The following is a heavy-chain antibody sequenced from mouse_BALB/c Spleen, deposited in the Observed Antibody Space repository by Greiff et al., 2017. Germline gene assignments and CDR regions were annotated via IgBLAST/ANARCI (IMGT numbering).Heavy chain of an antibody. CDR2: INPYNGGT. D-gene: IGHD2-10*02. Sequence: VQLKQSGPELVKPGASMKISCKASGYSFTGYTMNWVKQSHGKNLEWIGLINPYNGGTSYNQKFKGKATLTVDKSSSTAYMELLSLTSEDSAVYYCARSSMYGNYDYYYAMDYWGQGTSVTVSS. CDR1: GYSFTGYT. CDR3: ARSSMYGNYDYYYAMDY. V-gene: IGHV1-18*01. J-gene: IGHJ4*01.